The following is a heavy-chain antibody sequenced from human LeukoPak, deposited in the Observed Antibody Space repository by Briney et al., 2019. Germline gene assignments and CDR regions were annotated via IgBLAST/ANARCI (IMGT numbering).Heavy chain of an antibody. V-gene: IGHV3-9*01. CDR3: AKGYSSSWYSYDY. CDR1: GFTFDDYA. J-gene: IGHJ4*02. CDR2: ISWNRGSI. D-gene: IGHD6-13*01. Sequence: SLRLSCAPSGFTFDDYAKHGVREAPGKGREWGSGISWNRGSIGYADSVKGRFTISRDNAKNSLYLQMNSLRAEDTALYYSAKGYSSSWYSYDYWGQGTLVTVSS.